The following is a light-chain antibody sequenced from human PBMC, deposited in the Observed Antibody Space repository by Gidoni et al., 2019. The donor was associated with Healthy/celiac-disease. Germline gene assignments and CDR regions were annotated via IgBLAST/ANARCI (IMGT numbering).Light chain of an antibody. Sequence: DSQMTQSPASLPASVGDRVTITCRASQGISSYLTWYQQKPGKSPKLLTNAASSLQRGVPSRSGGSGSGTDFTLTISSQRPEDFATYYCRQSYSTPCTFGQGTKLEIK. CDR3: RQSYSTPCT. CDR2: AAS. CDR1: QGISSY. J-gene: IGKJ2*02. V-gene: IGKV1-39*01.